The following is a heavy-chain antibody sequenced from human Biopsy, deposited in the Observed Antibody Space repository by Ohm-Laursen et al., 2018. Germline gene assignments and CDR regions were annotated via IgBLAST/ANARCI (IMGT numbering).Heavy chain of an antibody. CDR2: ISWSSGTI. V-gene: IGHV3-9*01. D-gene: IGHD4-23*01. CDR1: GFRFDDYA. Sequence: SLRLSCAASGFRFDDYAMQWVRQAPGKGLEWVSGISWSSGTIGYADPVKGRFTVSRDNAKNSLFLQMNSLRVEDAAVYYCARDTRWSPYGMDVWGQGTTVTVSS. J-gene: IGHJ6*02. CDR3: ARDTRWSPYGMDV.